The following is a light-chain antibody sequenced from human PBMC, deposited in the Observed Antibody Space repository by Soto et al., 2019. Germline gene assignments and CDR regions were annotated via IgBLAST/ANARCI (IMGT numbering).Light chain of an antibody. Sequence: QSALTQPASVSGSPGQSITISCTGTSSDIGGYNYVSWYQQHAGKAPKLLIYDVSYRPSGVSNRFSGFKSGNTASLTISGLQAEDEADYYCSSYTSSSTLAFGGGTKLTVL. V-gene: IGLV2-14*03. CDR1: SSDIGGYNY. J-gene: IGLJ3*02. CDR2: DVS. CDR3: SSYTSSSTLA.